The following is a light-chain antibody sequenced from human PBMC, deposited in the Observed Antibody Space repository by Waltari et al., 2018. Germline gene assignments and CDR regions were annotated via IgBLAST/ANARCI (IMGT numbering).Light chain of an antibody. J-gene: IGKJ4*01. Sequence: EIVLTQSPGTLSLSPGERATLSCRTSQSVTSIPLTWYQKKVGQAPRLLIYGTSSRATGIPDRFSGSGSGTEFTLTISTLEPEDFAVYYCHQYDGEVVTFGGGTKVEI. CDR1: QSVTSIP. CDR2: GTS. V-gene: IGKV3-20*01. CDR3: HQYDGEVVT.